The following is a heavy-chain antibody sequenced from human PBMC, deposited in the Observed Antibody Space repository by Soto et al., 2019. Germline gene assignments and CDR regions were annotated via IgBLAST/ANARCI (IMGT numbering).Heavy chain of an antibody. V-gene: IGHV3-30-3*01. J-gene: IGHJ4*02. CDR1: GFTFINYS. CDR2: ISQDGDKE. Sequence: PGGSLRLSCAASGFTFINYSMHWVRQAPAKGLEWAAVISQDGDKEYYADSVKGRFTISRDNSKNTLYLQLNSLRPEDTAVYYCAREWSVANPGYWGQGTQVTVSS. D-gene: IGHD5-12*01. CDR3: AREWSVANPGY.